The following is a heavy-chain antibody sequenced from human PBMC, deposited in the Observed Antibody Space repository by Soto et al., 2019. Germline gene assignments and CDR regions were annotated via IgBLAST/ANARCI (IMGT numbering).Heavy chain of an antibody. CDR2: INPSGGST. V-gene: IGHV1-46*01. CDR3: ARPRIVGASHFDY. D-gene: IGHD1-26*01. J-gene: IGHJ4*02. CDR1: GYTFTSYY. Sequence: ASVKVSCKASGYTFTSYYMHWLRQSPGQGLEWMGIINPSGGSTSYAQKFQGRVTMTRDTSTSTVYMELSSLRSEDTAVYYCARPRIVGASHFDYWGQGTLVTVSS.